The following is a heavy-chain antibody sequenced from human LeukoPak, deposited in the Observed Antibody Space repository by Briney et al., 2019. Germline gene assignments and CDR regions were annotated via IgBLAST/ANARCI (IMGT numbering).Heavy chain of an antibody. J-gene: IGHJ4*02. CDR3: ATGPGRGQLDY. CDR2: VDPEDGET. CDR1: GYTFTGYY. D-gene: IGHD3-10*01. Sequence: GASVKVSCKASGYTFTGYYMHWVQQAPGKGLEWMGLVDPEDGETIYAEKFQGRVTITADTSTDTAYMELSSLRSEDTAVYYCATGPGRGQLDYWGQGTLVTVSS. V-gene: IGHV1-69-2*01.